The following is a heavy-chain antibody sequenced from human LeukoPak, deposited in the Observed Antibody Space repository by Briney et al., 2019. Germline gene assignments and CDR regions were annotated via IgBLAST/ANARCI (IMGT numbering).Heavy chain of an antibody. Sequence: SVKVSCKASGGTFSSYAISWVRQAPGQGLEWMGGIIPIFGTANYAQKFQGRVTITADESTSTAYMELSSLRSEDTAVYYCARANYYDSSGYPTPFDYWGQGTLVTVSP. V-gene: IGHV1-69*13. CDR2: IIPIFGTA. CDR1: GGTFSSYA. CDR3: ARANYYDSSGYPTPFDY. J-gene: IGHJ4*02. D-gene: IGHD3-22*01.